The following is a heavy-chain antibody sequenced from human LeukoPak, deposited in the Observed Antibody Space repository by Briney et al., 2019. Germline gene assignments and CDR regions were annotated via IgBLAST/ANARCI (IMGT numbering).Heavy chain of an antibody. CDR2: IYSGGST. CDR3: ARETKYGGYSYGFLDY. V-gene: IGHV3-53*04. Sequence: GGSLRLSCAASGFTVSNNHMNWVRQAPGKGLEWVSVIYSGGSTYYADSVKGRFTISRHNSNNTLYLQMNSLRDEDTAVYYCARETKYGGYSYGFLDYWGQGTPVTVSS. D-gene: IGHD5-18*01. CDR1: GFTVSNNH. J-gene: IGHJ4*02.